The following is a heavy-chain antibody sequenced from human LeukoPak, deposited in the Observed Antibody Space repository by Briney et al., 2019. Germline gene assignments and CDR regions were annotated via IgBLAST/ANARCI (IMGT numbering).Heavy chain of an antibody. CDR3: ARGISGYQLLHPPSRYFDL. CDR1: GGSISSYY. D-gene: IGHD2-2*02. V-gene: IGHV4-59*01. J-gene: IGHJ2*01. Sequence: SETLSLTCTVSGGSISSYYWSWIRQPPGKGLEWIGYIYYSGSTNYNPSLKSRVTISVDTSKNQFSLKLSSVTAADTAVYYCARGISGYQLLHPPSRYFDLWGRGTLVTVSS. CDR2: IYYSGST.